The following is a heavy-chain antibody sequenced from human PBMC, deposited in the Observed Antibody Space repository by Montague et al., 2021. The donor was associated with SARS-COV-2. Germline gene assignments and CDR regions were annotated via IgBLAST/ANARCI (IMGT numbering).Heavy chain of an antibody. CDR1: GFTFSRYA. Sequence: SLRLSCAASGFTFSRYAMSWVRQAPGKGLGWVSAISGSGGSTYYVDSVKGRFTISRDNSKNTLYLQMNSLRAEDTAVYYCAKEQLRFLEWLLYGYYFDYWGQGTLVTVSS. CDR3: AKEQLRFLEWLLYGYYFDY. J-gene: IGHJ4*02. CDR2: ISGSGGST. V-gene: IGHV3-23*01. D-gene: IGHD3-3*01.